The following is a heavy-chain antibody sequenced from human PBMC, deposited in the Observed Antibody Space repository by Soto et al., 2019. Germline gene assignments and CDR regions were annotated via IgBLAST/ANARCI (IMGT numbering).Heavy chain of an antibody. D-gene: IGHD3-10*01. CDR1: GFTFCSYA. V-gene: IGHV3-64D*06. CDR2: ISSNGGST. Sequence: PGVSLRLSCSASGFTFCSYALHWFRQAPGQGLEYVSAISSNGGSTYYADSVKGRFTISRDNSKNTLYLQMSSLRAEDTAVYYCVKDRGARTRVRGVIGSCYFDYCGQRTLVTVDS. J-gene: IGHJ4*02. CDR3: VKDRGARTRVRGVIGSCYFDY.